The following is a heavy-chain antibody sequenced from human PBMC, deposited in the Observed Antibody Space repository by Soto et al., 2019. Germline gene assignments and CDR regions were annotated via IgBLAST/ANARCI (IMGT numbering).Heavy chain of an antibody. CDR2: IHPSGQPI. V-gene: IGHV3-48*03. CDR1: GFTFSSSE. J-gene: IGHJ3*01. CDR3: ARRASR. Sequence: EVQLVESGGGLVQPGGSLRLSCAVSGFTFSSSEMYWVRQAPGKGLEWISYIHPSGQPIFYADSVKGRFTISRDNANNSLFLQRNSLRADDTAVYYCARRASRWGQGTMVTVSS. D-gene: IGHD1-26*01.